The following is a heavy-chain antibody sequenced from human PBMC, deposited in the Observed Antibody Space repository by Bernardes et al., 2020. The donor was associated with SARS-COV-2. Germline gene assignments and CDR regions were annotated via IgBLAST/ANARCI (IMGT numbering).Heavy chain of an antibody. CDR2: ISYSGST. J-gene: IGHJ6*02. D-gene: IGHD2-2*01. CDR3: ARSGVVPAAQGVYYYYGMDV. CDR1: TNSISDYY. V-gene: IGHV4-59*01. Sequence: SETLSLTCSVSTNSISDYYWSWIRQPPGKGLEWIGCISYSGSTTYNPSLRSRVTISVDMSKNQFSLKLTSVTAADTAVYYCARSGVVPAAQGVYYYYGMDVWGQGTTVTVSS.